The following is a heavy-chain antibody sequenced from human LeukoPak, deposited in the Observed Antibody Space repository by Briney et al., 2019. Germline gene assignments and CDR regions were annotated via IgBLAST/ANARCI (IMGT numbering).Heavy chain of an antibody. J-gene: IGHJ4*02. CDR3: ARSSLRYFDWLPNFDY. Sequence: ASVKVSCKASGYTCTGYYMHWVRQAPGQGLEWMGWINPNSGGTNYAQKFQGRVTMTRDTSISTAYMELSRLRSDDTAVYYCARSSLRYFDWLPNFDYWGQGTLATVSS. CDR1: GYTCTGYY. V-gene: IGHV1-2*02. D-gene: IGHD3-9*01. CDR2: INPNSGGT.